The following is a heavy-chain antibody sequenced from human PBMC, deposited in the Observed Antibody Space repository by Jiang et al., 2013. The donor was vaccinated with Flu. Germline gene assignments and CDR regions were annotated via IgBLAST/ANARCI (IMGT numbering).Heavy chain of an antibody. Sequence: CKASGYTFTSYAMNWVRQAPGQGLEWMGWINTNTGNPTYAQGFTGRFVFSLDTSVSTAYLQISSLKAEDTAVYYCARVSYDFWSGYYTFDYWGQGTLVTVSS. D-gene: IGHD3-3*01. CDR1: GYTFTSYA. CDR2: INTNTGNP. J-gene: IGHJ4*02. CDR3: ARVSYDFWSGYYTFDY. V-gene: IGHV7-4-1*02.